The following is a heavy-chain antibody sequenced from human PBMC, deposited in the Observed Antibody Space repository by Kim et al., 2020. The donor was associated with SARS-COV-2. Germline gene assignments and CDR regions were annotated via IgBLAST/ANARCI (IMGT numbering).Heavy chain of an antibody. Sequence: KGRFTISRDNAKNSLYLQMNSLRAEDTAVYYCARDDRIAAAGHYYYGMDVWGQGTTVTVSS. D-gene: IGHD6-13*01. J-gene: IGHJ6*02. V-gene: IGHV3-11*06. CDR3: ARDDRIAAAGHYYYGMDV.